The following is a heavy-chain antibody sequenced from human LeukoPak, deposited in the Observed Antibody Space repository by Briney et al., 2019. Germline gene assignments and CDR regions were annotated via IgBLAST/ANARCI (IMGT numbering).Heavy chain of an antibody. J-gene: IGHJ6*03. D-gene: IGHD6-13*01. CDR1: GYTFISYS. V-gene: IGHV7-4-1*02. CDR2: INTNTGNP. Sequence: ASVKVSCKASGYTFISYSMNWVRQAPGQGLEWMGWINTNTGNPTYAQGFTGRFVFSLDTSVSTAYLQISSLKAEDTAVYYCARERGEGSSWYGRREYYYYYYMDVWGKGTTVTVSS. CDR3: ARERGEGSSWYGRREYYYYYYMDV.